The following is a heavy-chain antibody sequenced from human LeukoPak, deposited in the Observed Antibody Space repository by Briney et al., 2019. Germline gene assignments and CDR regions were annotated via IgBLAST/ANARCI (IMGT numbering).Heavy chain of an antibody. Sequence: PSETLSLTCTVSGGSISSSSYYWGWIRQPPGKGLEWIGSIYYSGSTYYNPSLKSRVTISVDTSKNQFSLKLSSVTAADTAVYYCARESSSSWYGTWGQGTLVTVSS. CDR1: GGSISSSSYY. CDR2: IYYSGST. D-gene: IGHD6-13*01. V-gene: IGHV4-39*07. J-gene: IGHJ5*02. CDR3: ARESSSSWYGT.